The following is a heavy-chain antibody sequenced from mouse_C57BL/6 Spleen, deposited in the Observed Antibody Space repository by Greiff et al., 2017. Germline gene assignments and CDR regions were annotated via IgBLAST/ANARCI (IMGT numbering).Heavy chain of an antibody. CDR2: IYPGDGDT. J-gene: IGHJ1*03. D-gene: IGHD1-1*02. Sequence: VQLQQSGAELVKPGASVKISCKASGYAFSSYWMNWVKQRPGKGLEWIGQIYPGDGDTNYNGKFKGKAILTADKSSSTAYMQLSSLTSEDSAVFFCARDGGTGWYFDVWGTGTTVTVSS. CDR1: GYAFSSYW. V-gene: IGHV1-80*01. CDR3: ARDGGTGWYFDV.